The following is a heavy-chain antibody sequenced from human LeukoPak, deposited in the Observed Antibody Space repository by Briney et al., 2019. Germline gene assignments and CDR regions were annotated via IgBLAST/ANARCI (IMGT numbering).Heavy chain of an antibody. CDR1: GFTFSSYG. CDR2: ISYDGSNK. V-gene: IGHV3-30*18. CDR3: AKNHGDYGDPLYYFDY. Sequence: GGSLRLSCAASGFTFSSYGMHWVRQAPGKGLEWVAVISYDGSNKYYADSVKGRFTISRDNSKNTLYLQMNSLRAEDTAVYYCAKNHGDYGDPLYYFDYWGQGTLVTVSS. D-gene: IGHD4-17*01. J-gene: IGHJ4*02.